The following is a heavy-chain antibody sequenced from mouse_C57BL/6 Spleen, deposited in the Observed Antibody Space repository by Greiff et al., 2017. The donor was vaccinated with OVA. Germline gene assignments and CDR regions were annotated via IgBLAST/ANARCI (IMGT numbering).Heavy chain of an antibody. CDR1: GYTFTSYW. V-gene: IGHV1-69*01. CDR3: ARADVATTVSGEFDD. Sequence: QVQLQQPGAELVMPGASVKLSCKASGYTFTSYWMHWVKQRPGQGLEWIGEIDPSDSYTNYNQKFKGKSTLTVDKSSSTAYMQLSSLTSEDSAVYYCARADVATTVSGEFDDWGKGTTLTVSS. CDR2: IDPSDSYT. D-gene: IGHD1-1*01. J-gene: IGHJ2*01.